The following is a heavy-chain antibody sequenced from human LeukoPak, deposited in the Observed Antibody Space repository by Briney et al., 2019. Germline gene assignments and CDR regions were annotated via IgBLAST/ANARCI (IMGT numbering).Heavy chain of an antibody. J-gene: IGHJ6*04. V-gene: IGHV3-23*01. CDR2: ISGSGGSI. D-gene: IGHD3-10*02. CDR1: GFTFSSYG. Sequence: GGSLRLSCAASGFTFSSYGMTWVRQAPGKGLEWVSGISGSGGSIYYADSVKGRFTISRDNAKNSLYLQMNSLRAEDTAVYYCAELGITMIGGVWGKGTTVTISS. CDR3: AELGITMIGGV.